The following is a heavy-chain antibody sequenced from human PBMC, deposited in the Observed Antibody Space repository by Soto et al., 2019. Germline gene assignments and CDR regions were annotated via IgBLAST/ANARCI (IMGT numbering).Heavy chain of an antibody. J-gene: IGHJ3*02. CDR1: GYTFTSYD. CDR3: ARGRVLRYFDWLFPHDAFDI. Sequence: QVPLVQSGAEVKKPAASVKVSCKASGYTFTSYDINWVRQATGQGLEWMGWMNPNSGNTGYAQKFQGRVTMTRNTSISTAYMESSSLRSEETAVYYCARGRVLRYFDWLFPHDAFDIWGQGTMVTVSS. V-gene: IGHV1-8*01. D-gene: IGHD3-9*01. CDR2: MNPNSGNT.